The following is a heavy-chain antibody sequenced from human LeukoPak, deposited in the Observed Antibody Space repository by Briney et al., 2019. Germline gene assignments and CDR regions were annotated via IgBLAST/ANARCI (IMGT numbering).Heavy chain of an antibody. CDR2: ISGSGGST. CDR3: AKAPIVVVPAATDY. J-gene: IGHJ4*02. Sequence: GGSLRLSCAASGFTFSSYAMSWVRQAPGKGLEWVSAISGSGGSTYYADSVKGRFTISRDNSENTLYLQMNSLRAEDTAVYYCAKAPIVVVPAATDYWGQGTLVTVSS. CDR1: GFTFSSYA. D-gene: IGHD2-2*01. V-gene: IGHV3-23*01.